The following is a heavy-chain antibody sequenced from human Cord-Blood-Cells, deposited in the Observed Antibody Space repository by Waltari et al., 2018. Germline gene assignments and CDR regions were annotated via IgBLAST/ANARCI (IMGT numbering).Heavy chain of an antibody. Sequence: QVQLVQSGAEVKKPGASVKVSCKASGYTFTGYYMHWVRQAPGQGLEWMGWINPNSGGTNYAQKFQGRVTMTRDTSISTAYMELSRLRSDDTAVYYCARELGYCSSTSCYTDYYYYYMDVWGKGTTVTVSS. CDR3: ARELGYCSSTSCYTDYYYYYMDV. J-gene: IGHJ6*03. CDR2: INPNSGGT. CDR1: GYTFTGYY. V-gene: IGHV1-2*02. D-gene: IGHD2-2*02.